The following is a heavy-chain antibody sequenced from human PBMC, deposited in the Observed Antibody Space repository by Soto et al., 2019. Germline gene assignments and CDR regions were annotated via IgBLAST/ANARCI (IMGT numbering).Heavy chain of an antibody. V-gene: IGHV1-2*02. CDR2: INPNSSGT. J-gene: IGHJ6*02. Sequence: ASVTVSCKASGYTFTGYYMHWVRQAPGQGREWMGWINPNSSGTNYAQKLKGRVTITRDTSISTAYMELSRLRSDDTAVYYCARDKVTIFGVVMTNYYYYYGMDVWGQGTTVTVSS. D-gene: IGHD3-3*01. CDR1: GYTFTGYY. CDR3: ARDKVTIFGVVMTNYYYYYGMDV.